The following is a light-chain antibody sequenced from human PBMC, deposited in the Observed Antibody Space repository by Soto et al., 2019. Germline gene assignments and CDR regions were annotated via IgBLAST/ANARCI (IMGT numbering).Light chain of an antibody. J-gene: IGKJ4*01. V-gene: IGKV3-11*01. CDR2: DAS. Sequence: ETVLTQSPPTPSLSPGEGATLSCRASQSVSKYLAWYQQKPGQAPRLLIYDASTRATGIPARFSGSGSGTDFTLTISSLEPEDFAVYYCQQRSNWPPSFGGGTKVEIK. CDR3: QQRSNWPPS. CDR1: QSVSKY.